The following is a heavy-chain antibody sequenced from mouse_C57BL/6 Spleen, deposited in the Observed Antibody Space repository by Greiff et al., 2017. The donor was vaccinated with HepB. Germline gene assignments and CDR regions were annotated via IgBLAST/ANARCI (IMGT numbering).Heavy chain of an antibody. CDR3: ARAGTGYYYAMDY. Sequence: VQLQQSGGGLVKPGGSLKLSCAASGFTFSSYAMSWVRQTPEKRLEWVATISDGGSYTYYPDNVKGRFTISRDNAKNNLYLQMSHLKSEDTAMYYCARAGTGYYYAMDYWGQGTSVTVSS. J-gene: IGHJ4*01. D-gene: IGHD3-3*01. CDR1: GFTFSSYA. CDR2: ISDGGSYT. V-gene: IGHV5-4*01.